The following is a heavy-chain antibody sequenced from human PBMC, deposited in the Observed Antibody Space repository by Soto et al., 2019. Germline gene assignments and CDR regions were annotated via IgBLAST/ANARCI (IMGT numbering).Heavy chain of an antibody. J-gene: IGHJ6*02. Sequence: ASVKVSCKASGYTFTSYGISWVRQAPGQGLEWMGWISAYNGNTNYAQKLQGRVTMTTDTSTSTAYMELRSLRTDDTAVYYCARGRGDDYDLWSVYNYHCIDVWGQGTTVTVSS. CDR1: GYTFTSYG. D-gene: IGHD3-3*01. CDR3: ARGRGDDYDLWSVYNYHCIDV. V-gene: IGHV1-18*04. CDR2: ISAYNGNT.